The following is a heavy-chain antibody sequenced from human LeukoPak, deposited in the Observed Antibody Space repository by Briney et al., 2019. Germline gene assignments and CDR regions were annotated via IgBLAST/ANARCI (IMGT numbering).Heavy chain of an antibody. J-gene: IGHJ6*02. Sequence: PSGTLSLTCTVSGGSINNYYWSWIRQPPGKGLEWIGYIFYSGSTNYNPSLKSRVTISVDTSKNQFSLKVNSVTAADTAVYYCATSPSVNYGMDVWGQGTTVTVSS. CDR3: ATSPSVNYGMDV. V-gene: IGHV4-59*01. CDR1: GGSINNYY. CDR2: IFYSGST.